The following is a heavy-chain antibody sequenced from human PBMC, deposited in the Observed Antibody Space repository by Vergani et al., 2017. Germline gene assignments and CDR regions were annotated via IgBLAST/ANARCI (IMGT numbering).Heavy chain of an antibody. J-gene: IGHJ3*02. CDR1: GYTFTSYG. D-gene: IGHD2-21*01. Sequence: QVQLVQSGAEVKKPGASVKVSCKASGYTFTSYGISWVRQAPGQGLEWMGWISAYNGNTNYAQKLQGRVTMTTDTSTSTVYMELRSLRSDDTAVYYCARDIVVRLVLGDAFDIWGQGTMVTVSS. V-gene: IGHV1-18*04. CDR2: ISAYNGNT. CDR3: ARDIVVRLVLGDAFDI.